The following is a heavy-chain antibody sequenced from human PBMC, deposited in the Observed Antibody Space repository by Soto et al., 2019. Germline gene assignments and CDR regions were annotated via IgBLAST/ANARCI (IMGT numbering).Heavy chain of an antibody. V-gene: IGHV2-5*01. CDR2: IYWKDDK. D-gene: IGHD3-16*01. CDR3: AHTRRGLGELFHNWFDP. Sequence: SGPTLVNPTQTLTLTCTFSGFSLGISGVGVGWIRQSPGKALEWLAVIYWKDDKRYSPSLKNRLTITKDTSKNLVVLTMTNMDPVDTATYYCAHTRRGLGELFHNWFDPWGQGTLLTVSS. CDR1: GFSLGISGVG. J-gene: IGHJ5*02.